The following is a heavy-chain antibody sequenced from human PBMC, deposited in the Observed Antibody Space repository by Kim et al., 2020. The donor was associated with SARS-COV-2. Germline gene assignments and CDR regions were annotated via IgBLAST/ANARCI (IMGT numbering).Heavy chain of an antibody. Sequence: ASVKVSCKASGYTFTSYYMHWVRQAPGQGLEWMGIINPSGGSTSYAQKFQGRVTMTRDTSTSTVYMELSSLRSEDTAVYYCARWARVVRGVITTHAFDIWGQGTMVTVSS. CDR3: ARWARVVRGVITTHAFDI. V-gene: IGHV1-46*01. J-gene: IGHJ3*02. CDR1: GYTFTSYY. CDR2: INPSGGST. D-gene: IGHD3-10*01.